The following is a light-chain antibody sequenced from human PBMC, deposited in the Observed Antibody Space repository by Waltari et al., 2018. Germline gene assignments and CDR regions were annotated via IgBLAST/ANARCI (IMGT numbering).Light chain of an antibody. CDR2: LGS. CDR1: QSLLHSNGYYY. Sequence: IVLTQSPLSLPVTPGEPASISCRSSQSLLHSNGYYYLDWYLQKPGQSPQVLIYLGSNRASGVPDRFSGSGSGTDFTLKISRVEADDVGVYYCMQPLQTPWTFGQGTKVEIK. CDR3: MQPLQTPWT. J-gene: IGKJ1*01. V-gene: IGKV2-28*01.